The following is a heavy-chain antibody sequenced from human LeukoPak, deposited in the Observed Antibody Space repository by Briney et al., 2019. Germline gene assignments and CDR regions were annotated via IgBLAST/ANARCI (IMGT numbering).Heavy chain of an antibody. Sequence: GGSLRLSCAASGFTFSSYEMNWVRQAPGKGLEWVSYISSSGSTIYYADSVKGRFTISRDNAKNSLYLQMNSLRAEDTAVYYCARAQLTGDLLTFAHWGQGTLVTVSS. CDR3: ARAQLTGDLLTFAH. J-gene: IGHJ4*02. CDR2: ISSSGSTI. D-gene: IGHD7-27*01. V-gene: IGHV3-48*03. CDR1: GFTFSSYE.